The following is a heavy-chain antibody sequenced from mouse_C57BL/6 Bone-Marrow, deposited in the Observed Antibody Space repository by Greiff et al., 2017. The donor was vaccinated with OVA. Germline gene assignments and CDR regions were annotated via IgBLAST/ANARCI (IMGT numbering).Heavy chain of an antibody. V-gene: IGHV5-4*01. J-gene: IGHJ1*03. CDR1: GFTFSSYA. CDR2: ISDGGSYT. Sequence: EVQLVESGGGLVKPGGSLKLSCAASGFTFSSYAMSWVRQTPEKRLEWVATISDGGSYTYYPDNVKGRFTISRDNAKNNLYLQMSHLKSEDTAMYYYASIFGYFDVWGTGTTVTVSS. CDR3: ASIFGYFDV.